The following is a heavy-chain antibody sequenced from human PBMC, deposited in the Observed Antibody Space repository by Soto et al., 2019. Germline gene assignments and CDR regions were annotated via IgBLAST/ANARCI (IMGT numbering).Heavy chain of an antibody. CDR1: GYGFTSYW. V-gene: IGHV5-51*01. Sequence: GESLKISCKGSGYGFTSYWIGWVRQMPGKGLEWMGIIYPGDSDTRYSPSFQGQVTISADKSISTAYLQWSSLKASDTAMYYCARQGDFWSGYFGNCFDYWGQGTLVTVSS. J-gene: IGHJ4*02. CDR2: IYPGDSDT. D-gene: IGHD3-3*01. CDR3: ARQGDFWSGYFGNCFDY.